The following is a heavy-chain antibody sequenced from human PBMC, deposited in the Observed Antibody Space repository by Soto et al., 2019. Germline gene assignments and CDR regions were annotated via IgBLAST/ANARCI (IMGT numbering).Heavy chain of an antibody. J-gene: IGHJ4*02. CDR2: INHRGST. D-gene: IGHD6-13*01. V-gene: IGHV4-34*01. CDR1: GGAFSGYY. Sequence: QVQLPQWGEGLLKPSETLSLTCAVYGGAFSGYYWSWIRQPPGKGLEWIGEINHRGSTNSNPSLKSRITISVDTSKDLFSLKLGSVTGAETAVYYCARGLGIAAGGGACDYWGKRTLVTV. CDR3: ARGLGIAAGGGACDY.